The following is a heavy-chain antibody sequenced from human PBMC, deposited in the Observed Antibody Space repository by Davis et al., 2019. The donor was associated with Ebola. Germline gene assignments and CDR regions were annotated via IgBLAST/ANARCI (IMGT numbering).Heavy chain of an antibody. CDR1: GLTVSSYW. Sequence: LSLTCAASGLTVSSYWMHWVRQAPGKGLVWVSRINSDGSFTSYADSVKGRFTISRDNSKDTVYLHVSRLRAEDTAVYYCAKDHYVRDRYSVGLDYWGQGTQVTVSS. CDR2: INSDGSFT. CDR3: AKDHYVRDRYSVGLDY. V-gene: IGHV3-74*01. J-gene: IGHJ4*02. D-gene: IGHD3-16*01.